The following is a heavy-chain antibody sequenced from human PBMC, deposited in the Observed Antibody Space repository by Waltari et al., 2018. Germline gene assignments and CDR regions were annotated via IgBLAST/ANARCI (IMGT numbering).Heavy chain of an antibody. Sequence: QVQLQESGPGLVKHSETLSLTCTVSGGSISSHYWSWIRQPPGKGLEWIGYIYYSGSTNYNPSLKTRVTISVDTSKNQFSLKLSCVTAADTAVYYCARVGLRFLEWLSFDYWGQGTLVTVSS. CDR3: ARVGLRFLEWLSFDY. CDR1: GGSISSHY. V-gene: IGHV4-59*11. D-gene: IGHD3-3*01. CDR2: IYYSGST. J-gene: IGHJ4*02.